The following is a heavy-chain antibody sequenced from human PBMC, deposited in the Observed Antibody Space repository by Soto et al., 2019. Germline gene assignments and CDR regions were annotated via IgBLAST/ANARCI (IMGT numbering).Heavy chain of an antibody. Sequence: QVHLVESGGGVVQPGRSLRVSCAASGFTFSHYAMHWVRQAPGKGLEWVAVVSYDGTKQFYADSVKGRFTISRDSSKSRLYLQMNNLRDEDTAVYYCARDRVYYYDSSGYYNFDFWGQGTLVTVSS. V-gene: IGHV3-30-3*01. CDR3: ARDRVYYYDSSGYYNFDF. J-gene: IGHJ4*02. CDR1: GFTFSHYA. D-gene: IGHD3-22*01. CDR2: VSYDGTKQ.